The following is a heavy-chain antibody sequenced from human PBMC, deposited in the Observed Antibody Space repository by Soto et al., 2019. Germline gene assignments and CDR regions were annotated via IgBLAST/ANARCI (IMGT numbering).Heavy chain of an antibody. CDR2: ISSSGSTI. J-gene: IGHJ4*02. CDR1: GFTFSDYY. D-gene: IGHD2-2*01. CDR3: ARERKDIVVRDHFAY. Sequence: QVQLVESGGGLVKPGGSMRLSCAASGFTFSDYYMSWIRQAPGKGQEWVSYISSSGSTIYYADSVKSRFTNSRDNAKNSLYLQMNSLRAEDTAVYYCARERKDIVVRDHFAYWGQGTLVTVSS. V-gene: IGHV3-11*01.